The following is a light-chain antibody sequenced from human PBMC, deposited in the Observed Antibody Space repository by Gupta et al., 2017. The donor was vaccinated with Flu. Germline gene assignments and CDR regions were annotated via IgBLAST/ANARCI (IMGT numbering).Light chain of an antibody. J-gene: IGLJ3*02. CDR3: HVWDRSSNHRGV. V-gene: IGLV3-21*02. CDR1: NIGRKC. CDR2: DDS. Sequence: SYLLTQPPSVSLGPGQTANFTCGGDNIGRKCVSWYRQCPRQAPVPVVYDDSHSPSGIPERFSCLNSGNTATLSISRVEVGDEADYYCHVWDRSSNHRGVFGGGTKLTVL.